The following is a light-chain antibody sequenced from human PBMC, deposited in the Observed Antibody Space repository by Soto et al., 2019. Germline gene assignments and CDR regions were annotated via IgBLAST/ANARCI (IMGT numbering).Light chain of an antibody. Sequence: QSVLTQPASVSGSPGQSITISCTGTSSDVGLYDYVSWYQQHPGKAPQLMIYAVSNRPSGVSNCFSASKSGNTASLFISGLQAEDEADYYCSSYTSESSYVFGSGTKLTVL. CDR1: SSDVGLYDY. J-gene: IGLJ1*01. CDR2: AVS. V-gene: IGLV2-14*01. CDR3: SSYTSESSYV.